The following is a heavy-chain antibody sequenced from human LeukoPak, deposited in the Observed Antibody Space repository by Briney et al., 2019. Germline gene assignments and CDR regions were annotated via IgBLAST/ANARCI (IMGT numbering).Heavy chain of an antibody. D-gene: IGHD1-1*01. CDR2: ISSTSSYT. CDR1: GFTFSTYS. Sequence: GGSLRLSCAASGFTFSTYSMNWVRQAPGKGLEWVSSISSTSSYTHYADSVKGRFTISRDNAKNSLYLQMNSLRAEDTAVYYCARDLTGTTGAHFDYWGQGSLVTVSS. V-gene: IGHV3-21*06. J-gene: IGHJ4*02. CDR3: ARDLTGTTGAHFDY.